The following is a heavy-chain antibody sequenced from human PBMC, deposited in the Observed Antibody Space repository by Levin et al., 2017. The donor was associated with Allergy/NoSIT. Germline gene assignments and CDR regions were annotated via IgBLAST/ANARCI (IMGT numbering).Heavy chain of an antibody. CDR3: AKDRVQFWSMYYFDS. CDR2: VSANGNNT. D-gene: IGHD5-18*01. CDR1: GFTFSSYA. V-gene: IGHV3-23*01. Sequence: QSGGSLRLSCAASGFTFSSYAMSWVRQAPGKGLEWISSVSANGNNTYYADSVKGRFTISRDSSKNTLLLQMDSLRAEDTAFYYCAKDRVQFWSMYYFDSWGQGTLVTVSS. J-gene: IGHJ4*02.